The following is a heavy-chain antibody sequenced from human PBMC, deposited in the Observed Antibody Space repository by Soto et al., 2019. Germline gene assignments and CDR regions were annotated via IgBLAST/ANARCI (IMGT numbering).Heavy chain of an antibody. CDR1: GFTFSSYG. V-gene: IGHV3-30*18. CDR2: ISYDGSNK. Sequence: QVQLVESGGGVVQPGRSLRLSCAASGFTFSSYGMHWVRQAPGKGLEWVAVISYDGSNKYYADSVKGRFTISRDNSKNALYLQMNSLRAEDTAVYYCAKVERWLQYAYFDYWGQGTLVTVSS. CDR3: AKVERWLQYAYFDY. D-gene: IGHD5-12*01. J-gene: IGHJ4*02.